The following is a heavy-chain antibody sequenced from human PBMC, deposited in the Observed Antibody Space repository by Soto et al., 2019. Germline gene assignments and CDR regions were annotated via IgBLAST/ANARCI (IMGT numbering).Heavy chain of an antibody. J-gene: IGHJ4*02. CDR1: GYTFTSYW. CDR3: ATRGNSHAYFAF. V-gene: IGHV5-51*01. Sequence: EVHLVQSDAEVRKPGESLKISCKGSGYTFTSYWIAWVRQMPGKGLEWMGLIYPGDSDTRYSPSFQGQVTISADKSMDTAYLQWSSLKASDTAIYYCATRGNSHAYFAFWGRGTVVTVSS. D-gene: IGHD5-18*01. CDR2: IYPGDSDT.